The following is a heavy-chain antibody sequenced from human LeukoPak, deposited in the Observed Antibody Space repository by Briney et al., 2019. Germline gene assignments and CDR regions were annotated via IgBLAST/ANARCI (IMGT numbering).Heavy chain of an antibody. CDR2: ISGSGGST. D-gene: IGHD1-26*01. CDR1: GFTFSSYA. Sequence: GGSLRLSCAASGFTFSSYAMSWVRQAPGKGLEWVSAISGSGGSTYYADSVKGRFTISRDNSKNTLYLQMSSLRAEDTAVYYCAKNRGSYGGSWFDPWGQGTLVTVS. J-gene: IGHJ5*02. V-gene: IGHV3-23*01. CDR3: AKNRGSYGGSWFDP.